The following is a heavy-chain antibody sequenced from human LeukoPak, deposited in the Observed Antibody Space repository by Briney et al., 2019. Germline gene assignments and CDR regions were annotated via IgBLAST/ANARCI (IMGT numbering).Heavy chain of an antibody. J-gene: IGHJ4*02. D-gene: IGHD2-15*01. CDR3: ARGGYYCSGGSCDFDY. V-gene: IGHV1-3*01. CDR2: INAGNGNT. CDR1: GYTLTSYA. Sequence: ASVKVSCKASGYTLTSYAMHWVRQAPGQRLEWMGWINAGNGNTKYSQKFQGRVTITRDTSASTAYMELSSLRSEDTAVYYCARGGYYCSGGSCDFDYWGQGTLVTVSS.